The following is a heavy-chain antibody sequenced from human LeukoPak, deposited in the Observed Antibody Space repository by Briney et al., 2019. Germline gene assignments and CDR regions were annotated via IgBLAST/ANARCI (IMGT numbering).Heavy chain of an antibody. CDR3: ARGGGYCSSTSCSPH. J-gene: IGHJ1*01. Sequence: ASVKVSCKASGYTFTGYYMHWVRQAPGQGLEWMGWINPNSGGTSYAQVLQGRVTMTRDTSITTAYMELSRLRSDDTAVYYCARGGGYCSSTSCSPHWGQGTLVTVSS. D-gene: IGHD2-2*01. CDR2: INPNSGGT. V-gene: IGHV1-2*02. CDR1: GYTFTGYY.